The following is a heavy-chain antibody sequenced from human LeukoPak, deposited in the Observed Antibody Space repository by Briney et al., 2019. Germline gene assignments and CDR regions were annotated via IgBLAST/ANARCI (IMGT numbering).Heavy chain of an antibody. CDR3: ARDARHPTGRQNSGSYYVDY. V-gene: IGHV1-2*02. D-gene: IGHD1-26*01. CDR1: GYTFTGYY. J-gene: IGHJ4*02. Sequence: ASVKVSCKASGYTFTGYYMHWVRQAPGQGLEWMGWINPNSGGTNYAQKFQGRVTMTRDTSISTAYMELSRLRSDDTAVYYCARDARHPTGRQNSGSYYVDYWGQGTLVTVSS. CDR2: INPNSGGT.